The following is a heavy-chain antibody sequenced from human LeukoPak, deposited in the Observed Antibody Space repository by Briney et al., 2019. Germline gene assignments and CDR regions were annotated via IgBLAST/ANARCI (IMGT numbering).Heavy chain of an antibody. J-gene: IGHJ4*02. CDR2: IYYSGST. CDR3: ARDRAYCSGGSCPPDDYFDY. V-gene: IGHV4-59*12. Sequence: SETLSLTCTVSGGSISSYYWSWIRQPPGKGLEWIGYIYYSGSTNYNPSLKSRVTMSVDTSKNQFSLKLSSVTAADTAVYYCARDRAYCSGGSCPPDDYFDYWGQGTLVTVSS. CDR1: GGSISSYY. D-gene: IGHD2-15*01.